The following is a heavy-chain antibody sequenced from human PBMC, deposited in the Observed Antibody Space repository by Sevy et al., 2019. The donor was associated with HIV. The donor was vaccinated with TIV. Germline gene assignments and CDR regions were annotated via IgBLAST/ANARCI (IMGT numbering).Heavy chain of an antibody. J-gene: IGHJ4*02. CDR1: GGSFNRYA. Sequence: ASVKVSCKASGGSFNRYAFDWVRQAPGQGLEWMGGIISIFGTSNYPQNFQGRVTITADESTSTTYMELSSLRSEDTAIYYCAKLAAAGLWGYFDSWGQGTLVTVSS. CDR2: IISIFGTS. D-gene: IGHD6-13*01. V-gene: IGHV1-69*13. CDR3: AKLAAAGLWGYFDS.